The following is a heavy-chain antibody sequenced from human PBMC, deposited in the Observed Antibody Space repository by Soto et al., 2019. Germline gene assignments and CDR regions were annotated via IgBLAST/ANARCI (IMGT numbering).Heavy chain of an antibody. CDR2: ISYDGGNK. Sequence: GSLRLSCAASGFTFSSYAMHWVRQAPGKGLEWVAVISYDGGNKNHADSVKGRFTISRDNSKNTLFLQMDNLRAEDTAVYYCARDGWLYYDSTSQGMDVWGQGSTVTGSS. CDR1: GFTFSSYA. V-gene: IGHV3-30-3*01. CDR3: ARDGWLYYDSTSQGMDV. J-gene: IGHJ6*01. D-gene: IGHD3-22*01.